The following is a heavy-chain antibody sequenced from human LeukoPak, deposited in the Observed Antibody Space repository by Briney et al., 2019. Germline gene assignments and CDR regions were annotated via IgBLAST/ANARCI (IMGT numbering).Heavy chain of an antibody. CDR2: ISAYNGNT. D-gene: IGHD6-13*01. J-gene: IGHJ4*02. V-gene: IGHV1-18*01. Sequence: ASVKVSCKASGYTFTSYGISWVRQAPGQGLEWMGWISAYNGNTNYAQKLRGRVTMTTDTSTSTAYMELRSLRSDDTAVYYCAREGDSSSWPDFDYWGQGTLVTVSS. CDR3: AREGDSSSWPDFDY. CDR1: GYTFTSYG.